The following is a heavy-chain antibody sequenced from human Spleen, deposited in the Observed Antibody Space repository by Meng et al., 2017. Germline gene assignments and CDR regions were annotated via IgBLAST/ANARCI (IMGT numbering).Heavy chain of an antibody. D-gene: IGHD3-3*01. V-gene: IGHV3-53*01. CDR1: GFTVSSNY. J-gene: IGHJ4*02. CDR3: AKLYYDFWSGYDYHFDY. CDR2: IYSGGST. Sequence: GESLKISCAASGFTVSSNYMSWVRQAPGKGLEWVSVIYSGGSTYYADSVKGRFTISRDNPKNTLYLQMHSLRADDTAVYYCAKLYYDFWSGYDYHFDYWGQGTLVTVSS.